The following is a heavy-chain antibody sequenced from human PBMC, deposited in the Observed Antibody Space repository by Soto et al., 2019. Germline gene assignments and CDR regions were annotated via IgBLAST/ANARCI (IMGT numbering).Heavy chain of an antibody. J-gene: IGHJ5*02. CDR3: ARGYSVAVAGTWFDP. CDR2: INAGNGNT. CDR1: GYTFTSYA. D-gene: IGHD6-19*01. V-gene: IGHV1-3*01. Sequence: ASVKVSCKASGYTFTSYAMHWVRQAPGQRLEWMGWINAGNGNTKYSQKFQGRVTITRDTSASTAYIELSSLRSEDTAVYYCARGYSVAVAGTWFDPWGQGTLVTVSS.